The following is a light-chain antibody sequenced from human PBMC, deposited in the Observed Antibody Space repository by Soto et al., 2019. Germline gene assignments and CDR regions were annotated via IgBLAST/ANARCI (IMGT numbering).Light chain of an antibody. CDR1: QSVSSY. Sequence: EIVLTQSPATLSLSPGERATLSCRASQSVSSYVAWYQQKPGQAPRLRIYDASNRATGIPARFSGSGSGTDFTLTISSLEPEDFAVYYCQQRSNWPPGFTFGPGTKVDIK. V-gene: IGKV3-11*01. J-gene: IGKJ3*01. CDR3: QQRSNWPPGFT. CDR2: DAS.